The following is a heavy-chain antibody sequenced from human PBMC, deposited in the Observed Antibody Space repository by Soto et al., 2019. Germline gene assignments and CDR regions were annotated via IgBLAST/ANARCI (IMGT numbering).Heavy chain of an antibody. Sequence: SETLSLTCSVSGYSIRSGYYWGWVRQAPGKGLEWLGSVYHNGIMFHNPSFQSRVTISVDRSKNQFSLNLRSVTAADTAVYYCAALWFGELAFNYWGHGILVTVSS. CDR1: GYSIRSGYY. J-gene: IGHJ4*01. D-gene: IGHD3-10*01. V-gene: IGHV4-38-2*02. CDR2: VYHNGIM. CDR3: AALWFGELAFNY.